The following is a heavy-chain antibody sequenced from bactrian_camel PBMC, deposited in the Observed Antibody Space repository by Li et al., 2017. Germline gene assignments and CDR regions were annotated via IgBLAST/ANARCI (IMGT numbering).Heavy chain of an antibody. V-gene: IGHV3S35*01. CDR3: AAAEAGRGTWPDDDGY. CDR1: GFTFSNYA. Sequence: VQLVESGGGLVQPGGSLRLSCTASGFTFSNYAMSWVRQATGKGLEWVSQINSIDGSTYYANSVKGRFTISQDTPKNTVYLQMNSLKPEDTAMYYCAAAEAGRGTWPDDDGYWGQGTQVTVS. J-gene: IGHJ6*01. CDR2: INSIDGST. D-gene: IGHD3*01.